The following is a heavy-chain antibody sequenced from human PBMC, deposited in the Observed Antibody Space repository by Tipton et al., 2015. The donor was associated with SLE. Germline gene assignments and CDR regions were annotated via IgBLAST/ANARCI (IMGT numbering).Heavy chain of an antibody. J-gene: IGHJ4*02. CDR3: ARVPRTFYYDYSGHFDY. CDR1: GGSISSHH. CDR2: IYYSGRT. Sequence: TLSLTCTVSGGSISSHHWSWIRQPPGKGLEWIGSIYYSGRTNYSPSLKSRVTISVDTSKNQFSLKLTSVTAADTAVYYCARVPRTFYYDYSGHFDYWGPGTLVTVSS. D-gene: IGHD3-22*01. V-gene: IGHV4-59*11.